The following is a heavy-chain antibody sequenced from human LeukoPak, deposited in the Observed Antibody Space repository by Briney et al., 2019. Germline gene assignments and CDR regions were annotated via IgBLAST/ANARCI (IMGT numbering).Heavy chain of an antibody. CDR1: GFTFSTYG. CDR3: TTVRYTMIRGGGGVLRKEYSDY. CDR2: IWYDGSHK. J-gene: IGHJ4*02. D-gene: IGHD3-10*01. Sequence: GGSLRLSCAASGFTFSTYGMHWVRQAPGKGLEWVALIWYDGSHKYYADSVKGRFTISRDNSKNTLYLQMDSLKTEDTAVYYCTTVRYTMIRGGGGVLRKEYSDYWGQGTLVTVSS. V-gene: IGHV3-33*01.